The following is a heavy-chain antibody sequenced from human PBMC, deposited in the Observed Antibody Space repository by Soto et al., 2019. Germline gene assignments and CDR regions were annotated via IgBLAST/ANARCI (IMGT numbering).Heavy chain of an antibody. V-gene: IGHV3-23*01. CDR3: AKAHLAVTADYFDY. CDR2: TSGGGGAT. J-gene: IGHJ4*02. Sequence: VQLLESGGGLVQIGGSLRLSCVASGFTFSRHTMSWVRQAPGEGLEWLSSTSGGGGATYYADSVKGRFSVSRDNSKNSLFVQMDNLRADDTAVYYCAKAHLAVTADYFDYWGRGTQVTVSS. CDR1: GFTFSRHT. D-gene: IGHD2-21*02.